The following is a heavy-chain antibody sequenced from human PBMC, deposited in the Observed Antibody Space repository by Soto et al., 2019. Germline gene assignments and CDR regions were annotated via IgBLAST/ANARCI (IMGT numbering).Heavy chain of an antibody. J-gene: IGHJ5*02. Sequence: GGSLILSFAASGFTFSHYWISWVRQAPGKGLEWVANIKQDGSEKYYVDSVKRRFTISRDNAKNSLYLQMNSLRAEDTAVYYCAREQMITFRGVISWFDPWGQGTLVTVSS. V-gene: IGHV3-7*01. D-gene: IGHD3-16*01. CDR3: AREQMITFRGVISWFDP. CDR2: IKQDGSEK. CDR1: GFTFSHYW.